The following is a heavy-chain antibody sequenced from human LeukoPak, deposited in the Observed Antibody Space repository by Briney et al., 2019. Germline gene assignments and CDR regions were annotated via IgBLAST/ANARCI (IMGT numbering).Heavy chain of an antibody. J-gene: IGHJ4*02. CDR2: IWADGAP. Sequence: PSETLSLTCTVSGGSISSGNYYWNWIRQPAGKGLEWIGRIWADGAPTYRPSLKSRVTISVDTSKNQFSLRLSSVTTADTAVYYCARGRDSRGYQFMGFDSWGQGTLVTVSS. CDR3: ARGRDSRGYQFMGFDS. CDR1: GGSISSGNYY. D-gene: IGHD3-22*01. V-gene: IGHV4-61*02.